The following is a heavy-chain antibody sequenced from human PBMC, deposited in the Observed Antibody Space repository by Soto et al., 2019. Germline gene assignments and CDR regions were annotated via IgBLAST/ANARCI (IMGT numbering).Heavy chain of an antibody. J-gene: IGHJ4*02. CDR3: ARQGTYYDILTGKFVDRYYFDY. CDR2: IYYSGST. V-gene: IGHV4-59*08. Sequence: SETLSLTCTVSGGSISSYYWSWIRQPPGKGLEWIGYIYYSGSTNYNPSLKSRVTISVDTSKNQFSLKLSSVTAADTAVYYCARQGTYYDILTGKFVDRYYFDYWGQGTLVTVSS. D-gene: IGHD3-9*01. CDR1: GGSISSYY.